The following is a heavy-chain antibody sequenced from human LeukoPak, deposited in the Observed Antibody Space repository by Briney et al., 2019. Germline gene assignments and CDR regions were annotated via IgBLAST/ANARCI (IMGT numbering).Heavy chain of an antibody. J-gene: IGHJ6*04. CDR1: GGSISSGGYS. Sequence: SQTLSLTCAVSGGSISSGGYSRSWIRQSPGKGLEWIGYIYHSGSTYYNPSLKSRVTISVDRSKNQFSLKLSSVTAADTAVYFCAREVVVPAAMSFRYYYYGMDVWGKGTTVTVSS. CDR3: AREVVVPAAMSFRYYYYGMDV. D-gene: IGHD2-2*01. V-gene: IGHV4-30-2*06. CDR2: IYHSGST.